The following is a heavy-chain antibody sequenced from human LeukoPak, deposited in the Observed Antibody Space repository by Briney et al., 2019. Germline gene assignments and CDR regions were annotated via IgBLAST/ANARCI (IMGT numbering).Heavy chain of an antibody. CDR3: ARGPHFYGSGSYEYSYYYYYYGMDV. CDR2: INHKGAT. Sequence: SETLSLTCAVYGGSFSGYYWTWVRQPPAKGLEWIGEINHKGATNYKPSLKSRVTISLDTSKNQFSLKLSSVTAADTAVYYCARGPHFYGSGSYEYSYYYYYYGMDVWGKGTAVTVSS. V-gene: IGHV4-34*01. J-gene: IGHJ6*04. CDR1: GGSFSGYY. D-gene: IGHD3-10*01.